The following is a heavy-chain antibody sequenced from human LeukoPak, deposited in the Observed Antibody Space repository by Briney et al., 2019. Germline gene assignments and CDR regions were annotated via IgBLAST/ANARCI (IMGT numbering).Heavy chain of an antibody. CDR1: GYTFTSYD. Sequence: ASVKVSCKASGYTFTSYDINWVRQATGQGLEWMGWMNPNSGNTGYAQKFQGRVTMTRNTSISTAYMELSSLRSEDTAVYYCATSYDSSGYYSRSPAFDIWGQGTMVTVSS. CDR3: ATSYDSSGYYSRSPAFDI. D-gene: IGHD3-22*01. V-gene: IGHV1-8*01. J-gene: IGHJ3*02. CDR2: MNPNSGNT.